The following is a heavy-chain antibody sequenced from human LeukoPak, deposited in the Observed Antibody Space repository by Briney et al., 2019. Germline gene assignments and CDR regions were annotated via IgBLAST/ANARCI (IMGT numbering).Heavy chain of an antibody. CDR1: GFTFSSYW. V-gene: IGHV3-74*01. CDR2: INSDGSTT. J-gene: IGHJ4*02. CDR3: ARGTVTRARSFDY. Sequence: GGSLRLSCAASGFTFSSYWMHWVRQAPGKGLVWVSNINSDGSTTTYADSVKGRFTISRDNAENTLYLQMNSLRAEDTAVYYCARGTVTRARSFDYWGQGTLVTVSS. D-gene: IGHD4-17*01.